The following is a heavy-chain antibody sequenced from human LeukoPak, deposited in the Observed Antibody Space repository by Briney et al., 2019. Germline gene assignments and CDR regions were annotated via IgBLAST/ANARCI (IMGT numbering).Heavy chain of an antibody. CDR2: ISTYNGET. Sequence: ASVKVSCKASGYTFTSYGISWVRQVPGQGLEWMGWISTYNGETNYAEKVQGRVTLTTDTSTNTAYMGMRSLRSDDTAIYYCARGVDDFGDFCFDYWGRGTQVTVSS. CDR3: ARGVDDFGDFCFDY. J-gene: IGHJ4*02. D-gene: IGHD4-17*01. CDR1: GYTFTSYG. V-gene: IGHV1-18*01.